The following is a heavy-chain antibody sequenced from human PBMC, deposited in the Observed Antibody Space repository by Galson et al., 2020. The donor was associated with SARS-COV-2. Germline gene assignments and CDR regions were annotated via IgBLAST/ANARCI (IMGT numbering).Heavy chain of an antibody. CDR3: ARKGWKVFYYYYGMDV. Sequence: SETLSLTRAVYGGSLGGNYWSWIRQPPGKGLEWIGEINHSGSTNYNPSLKSRVTISVDTSKNQFSLKVSSVIAADTAVYYCARKGWKVFYYYYGMDVWGQGTTVTVSS. V-gene: IGHV4-34*01. D-gene: IGHD1-1*01. J-gene: IGHJ6*02. CDR2: INHSGST. CDR1: GGSLGGNY.